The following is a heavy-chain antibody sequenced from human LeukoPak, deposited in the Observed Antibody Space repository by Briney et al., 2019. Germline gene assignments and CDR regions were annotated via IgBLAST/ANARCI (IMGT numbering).Heavy chain of an antibody. V-gene: IGHV4-61*05. D-gene: IGHD1-1*01. CDR3: ARGTISMDV. CDR2: IYYGGNT. J-gene: IGHJ6*03. CDR1: GGSMNINNYY. Sequence: SETLSLTCTVSGGSMNINNYYWAWIRQPPGKGLEWIGYIYYGGNTDHNPSLKSRVSISVDTSKNQVSRRLTSVTAADTAVYYCARGTISMDVWGRGTTVTISS.